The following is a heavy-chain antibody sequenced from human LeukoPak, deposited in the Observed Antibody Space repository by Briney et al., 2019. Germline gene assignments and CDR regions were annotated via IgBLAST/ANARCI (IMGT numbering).Heavy chain of an antibody. V-gene: IGHV3-48*02. CDR1: GFTFSTSA. D-gene: IGHD3-10*01. J-gene: IGHJ4*02. CDR3: ARPHSGHLFDY. Sequence: PGGSLRLSCAASGFTFSTSAMTWVRQAPGEGLECVASISADGTSTLSADSVKGRFTISRDNAKNSLYLQMNSLRDDDTAVYYCARPHSGHLFDYWGQGTLVTVSS. CDR2: ISADGTST.